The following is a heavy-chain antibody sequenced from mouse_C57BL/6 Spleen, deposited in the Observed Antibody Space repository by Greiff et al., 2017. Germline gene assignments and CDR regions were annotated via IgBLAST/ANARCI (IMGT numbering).Heavy chain of an antibody. J-gene: IGHJ3*01. CDR1: GYTFTSYW. V-gene: IGHV1-55*01. CDR2: IYPGSGST. Sequence: QVQLQQPGAELVKPGASVKMSCKASGYTFTSYWITWVKQRPGQGLEWIGDIYPGSGSTNYNEKFKSKATLTVDTSSSTAYMQLSSLTSEDSAVYYCARQGVYDGYPLFAYWGQGTLVTVSA. CDR3: ARQGVYDGYPLFAY. D-gene: IGHD2-3*01.